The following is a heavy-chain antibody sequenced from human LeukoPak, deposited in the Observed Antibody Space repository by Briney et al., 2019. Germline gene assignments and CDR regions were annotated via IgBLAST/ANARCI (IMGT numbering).Heavy chain of an antibody. CDR2: IYSGGST. Sequence: GGSLRLSCAASGFTVSSNYMSWVRQAPGKGLEWVSVIYSGGSTYYADSVKRRFTISTHNSKNTLYLQLNSLRAEDTAGYYCARRGRWAYYFDCWGQGTLVTVSS. D-gene: IGHD3-16*01. J-gene: IGHJ4*02. V-gene: IGHV3-53*04. CDR1: GFTVSSNY. CDR3: ARRGRWAYYFDC.